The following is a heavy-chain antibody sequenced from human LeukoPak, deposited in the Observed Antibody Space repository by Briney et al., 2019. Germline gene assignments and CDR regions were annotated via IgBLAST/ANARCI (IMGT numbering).Heavy chain of an antibody. CDR2: MNPNSGNT. Sequence: ASVKVSCKASGYTFTSYDINWVRQATGQGLEWMGWMNPNSGNTGYAQKFQGRVTITRNTSISTAYMELSSLRSEDTAVYYCARGVVVVGYFDYWGQGTLVTVSS. V-gene: IGHV1-8*03. CDR3: ARGVVVVGYFDY. D-gene: IGHD3-22*01. J-gene: IGHJ4*02. CDR1: GYTFTSYD.